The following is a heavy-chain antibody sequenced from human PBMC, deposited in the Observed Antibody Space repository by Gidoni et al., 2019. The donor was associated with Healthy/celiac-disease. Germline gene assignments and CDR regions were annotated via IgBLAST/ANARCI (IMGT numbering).Heavy chain of an antibody. CDR3: ARHPWGYSSGWYSAGRDY. Sequence: QLQLQESGPGLVKPSETLSLTCTVSGGSISSSRYYWGWIRQPPGKGLEWIGSIYYSGSTYYNPSLKSRVTISVDTSKNQFSLKLSSVTAADTAVYYCARHPWGYSSGWYSAGRDYWGQGTLVTVSS. J-gene: IGHJ4*02. V-gene: IGHV4-39*01. CDR1: GGSISSSRYY. D-gene: IGHD6-19*01. CDR2: IYYSGST.